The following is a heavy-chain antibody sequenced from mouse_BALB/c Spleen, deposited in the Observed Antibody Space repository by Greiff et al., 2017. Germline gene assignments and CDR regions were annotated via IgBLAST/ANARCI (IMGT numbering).Heavy chain of an antibody. V-gene: IGHV1-9*01. D-gene: IGHD2-3*01. CDR3: ARWLLRVKAMDY. Sequence: QVQLQQSGAELMKPGASVKISCKATGYTFSSYWIEWVKQRPGHGLEWIGEILPGSGSTNYNEKFKGKATFTADTSSNTAYMQLSSLTSEDSAVYYCARWLLRVKAMDYWGQGTSVTVSS. CDR2: ILPGSGST. CDR1: GYTFSSYW. J-gene: IGHJ4*01.